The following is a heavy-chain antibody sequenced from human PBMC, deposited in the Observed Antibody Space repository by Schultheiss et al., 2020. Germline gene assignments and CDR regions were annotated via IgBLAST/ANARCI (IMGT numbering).Heavy chain of an antibody. CDR1: GFTFDDYA. V-gene: IGHV3-23*01. Sequence: GGSLRLSCAASGFTFDDYAMHWVRQAPGKGLEWVSAISGSGGSTYYADSVKGRFTISRDNAKNSLYLQMNSLRVEDTAVYYCAKEGGDIVVVPAAQYYYYYYYMDVWGKGTTVTVSS. D-gene: IGHD2-2*01. CDR3: AKEGGDIVVVPAAQYYYYYYYMDV. J-gene: IGHJ6*03. CDR2: ISGSGGST.